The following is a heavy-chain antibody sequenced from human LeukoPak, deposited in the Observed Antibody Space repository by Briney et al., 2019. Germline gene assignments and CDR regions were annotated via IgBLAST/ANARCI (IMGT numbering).Heavy chain of an antibody. Sequence: ASVKVSCKASGYTFTGYYMHWVRQAPGQGLEWMGWINPNSGGTNYAQKFQGRVTMTRDTSISTAYMELSRLRSEDTAVYYCARDGVGYSSSWYWGSYYYYMDVWGKGTTVTVSS. V-gene: IGHV1-2*02. CDR1: GYTFTGYY. CDR2: INPNSGGT. J-gene: IGHJ6*03. D-gene: IGHD6-13*01. CDR3: ARDGVGYSSSWYWGSYYYYMDV.